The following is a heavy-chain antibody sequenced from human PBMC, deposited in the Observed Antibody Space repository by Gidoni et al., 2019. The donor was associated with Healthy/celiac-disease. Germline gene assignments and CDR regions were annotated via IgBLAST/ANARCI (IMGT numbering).Heavy chain of an antibody. J-gene: IGHJ3*02. CDR2: INTNTGNP. D-gene: IGHD3-10*01. V-gene: IGHV7-4-1*02. CDR3: ARERYGSAFDI. CDR1: GYTFTSYA. Sequence: QVQLLQSGSELKTPGASAQVSCKASGYTFTSYAMNWVRQAPGQGLEWMGWINTNTGNPTYAQVCTGRFVFSLDTSVSTAYLQISSLKAEDTAVYYCARERYGSAFDIWGQGTMVTVSS.